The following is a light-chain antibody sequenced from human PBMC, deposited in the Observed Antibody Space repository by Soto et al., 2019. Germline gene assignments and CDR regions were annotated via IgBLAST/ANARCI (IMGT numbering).Light chain of an antibody. CDR1: QSGSSY. V-gene: IGKV3-15*01. CDR2: DAS. J-gene: IGKJ2*01. CDR3: LQYSTWPPLYT. Sequence: EIVRTQSPATLAVSLRERVTLSSRASQSGSSYLAWYQKKPGQAPRILISDASTRATDIPDKFSGSGSGTDFTLTISSLQSTDLAVYYCLQYSTWPPLYTFGQGTKLEIK.